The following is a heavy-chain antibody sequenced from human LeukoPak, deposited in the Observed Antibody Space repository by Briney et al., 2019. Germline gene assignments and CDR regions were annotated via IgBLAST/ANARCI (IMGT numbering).Heavy chain of an antibody. CDR1: GYTCTGYY. J-gene: IGHJ4*02. V-gene: IGHV1-2*02. CDR3: ARGFRTGDMTTFAH. Sequence: GASVMVSCKASGYTCTGYYIHWERQAPGQGLEWMGWIYSNNGGTDYAQKFQGRVTMTRDTSISTAYMEMSRVRSDDTAVYYCARGFRTGDMTTFAHWGQGTLVTVSS. CDR2: IYSNNGGT. D-gene: IGHD2-15*01.